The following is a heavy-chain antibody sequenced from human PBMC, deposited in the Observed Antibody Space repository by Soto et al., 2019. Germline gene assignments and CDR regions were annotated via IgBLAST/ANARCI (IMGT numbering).Heavy chain of an antibody. D-gene: IGHD5-18*01. CDR1: GGSISSDDYY. CDR3: ARNLAGYSNNYFDY. Sequence: SETLSLTCTVCGGSISSDDYYWSWIRQTTGKGLEWIGYISYSGTTYYNPSFKSRFTISIDMSQNHFSLNLSFVTAADTPVYYFARNLAGYSNNYFDYWRQVALVAVSS. CDR2: ISYSGTT. V-gene: IGHV4-30-4*01. J-gene: IGHJ4*02.